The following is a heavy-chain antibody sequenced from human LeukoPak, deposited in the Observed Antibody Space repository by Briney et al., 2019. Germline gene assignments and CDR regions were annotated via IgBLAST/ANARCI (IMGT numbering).Heavy chain of an antibody. CDR3: AREQVGATPLIDY. CDR1: AFTFNNYW. Sequence: PGGSLRLSCVASAFTFNNYWMHWVRQAPGKGLVWVSYISSSGSTIYYADSVKGRFTISRDNAKNSLYLQMNSLRAEDTAVYYCAREQVGATPLIDYWGQGTLVTVSS. J-gene: IGHJ4*02. V-gene: IGHV3-11*01. CDR2: ISSSGSTI. D-gene: IGHD1-26*01.